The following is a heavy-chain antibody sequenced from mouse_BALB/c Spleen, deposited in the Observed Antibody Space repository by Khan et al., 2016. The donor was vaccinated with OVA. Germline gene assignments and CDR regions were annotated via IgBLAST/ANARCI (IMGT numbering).Heavy chain of an antibody. J-gene: IGHJ1*01. CDR2: IYPGGGYT. CDR1: GYTFTNYW. Sequence: QVQLKESGAELIRPGTSVKISCKASGYTFTNYWLGWIKQRPGHGLEWIGDIYPGGGYTNYNEKVKGKATLTADTSSSTAYMQLSGLTSEDSTVYFCARWATWYFDVWGAGTTVTVSS. CDR3: ARWATWYFDV. V-gene: IGHV1-63*02. D-gene: IGHD3-1*01.